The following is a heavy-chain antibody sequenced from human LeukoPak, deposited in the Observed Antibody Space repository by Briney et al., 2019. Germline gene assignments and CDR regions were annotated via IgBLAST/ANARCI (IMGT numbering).Heavy chain of an antibody. J-gene: IGHJ4*02. CDR1: GFSFSSYA. CDR2: VGGGGDTT. Sequence: TGGSLRLSCAASGFSFSSYAMSWVRQAPGKGLEWVSAVGGGGDTTYTADSVKGRFTISRDNSKNTIYLQMNTLITEDTALYYCAGISYSGTWPVGYWGQGTLVTVSS. CDR3: AGISYSGTWPVGY. D-gene: IGHD6-6*01. V-gene: IGHV3-23*01.